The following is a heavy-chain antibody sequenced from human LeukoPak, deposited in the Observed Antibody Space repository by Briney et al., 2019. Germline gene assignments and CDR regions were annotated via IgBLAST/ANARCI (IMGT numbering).Heavy chain of an antibody. J-gene: IGHJ1*01. CDR2: ISSSSSYI. CDR3: ARDLGYYDSSGYYRGAEYFQH. D-gene: IGHD3-22*01. V-gene: IGHV3-21*04. CDR1: GFTFSSYN. Sequence: PGGSLRLSCAASGFTFSSYNMNWVRQAPGKGLEWVSFISSSSSYIYYADSVKGRFTISRDNAKNSLYLQMNSLRAEDTAVYYCARDLGYYDSSGYYRGAEYFQHWGQGTLVTVSS.